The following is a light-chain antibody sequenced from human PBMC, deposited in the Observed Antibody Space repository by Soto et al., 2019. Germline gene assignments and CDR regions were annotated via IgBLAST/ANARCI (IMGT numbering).Light chain of an antibody. J-gene: IGKJ1*01. V-gene: IGKV3D-15*01. CDR1: QNIGSN. CDR3: QQSYSTPLT. CDR2: GAS. Sequence: EIVIAQSPATLSVSPGETAILSCRASQNIGSNSAWYQQRPGQAPRLLIYGASNRATGIPDRFSGSGSGTDFTLTISSLQPEDFATYYCQQSYSTPLTFGQGTKVDIK.